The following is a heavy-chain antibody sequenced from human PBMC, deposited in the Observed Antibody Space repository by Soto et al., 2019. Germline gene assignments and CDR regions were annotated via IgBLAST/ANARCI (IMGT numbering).Heavy chain of an antibody. Sequence: QVQLQESGPGLVKPSQTLSLTCTVSGGSVTSGSFYWSWIRQHPGKGLEWIGYISYTGSIDYNPSLKRRVTISLDTYEDQFSLRLRSETSADKDVYYCDRVVRNPWDSFDYWGQGTLVTVSS. CDR2: ISYTGSI. D-gene: IGHD1-26*01. V-gene: IGHV4-31*03. CDR3: DRVVRNPWDSFDY. J-gene: IGHJ4*02. CDR1: GGSVTSGSFY.